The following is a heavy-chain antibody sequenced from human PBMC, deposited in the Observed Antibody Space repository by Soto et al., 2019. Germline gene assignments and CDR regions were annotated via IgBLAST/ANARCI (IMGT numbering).Heavy chain of an antibody. J-gene: IGHJ6*02. V-gene: IGHV1-46*01. D-gene: IGHD3-3*01. CDR3: ARESITIFGVVIIWGGVGMDV. Sequence: XSVKVSCKASAYTFTSYYMHWVRQAPGQGLEWMGIINPSGGSTSYAQKLQGRVTMTRDTSTSTVYTELSSLRSEDTAVYYCARESITIFGVVIIWGGVGMDVWGQGTTVTASS. CDR1: AYTFTSYY. CDR2: INPSGGST.